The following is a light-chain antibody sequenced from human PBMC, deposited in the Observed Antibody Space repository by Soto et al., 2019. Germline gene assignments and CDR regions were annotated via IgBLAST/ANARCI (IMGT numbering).Light chain of an antibody. V-gene: IGLV1-51*01. CDR1: NSNIGNNY. CDR3: GTWDSSLNIVL. J-gene: IGLJ2*01. CDR2: VNN. Sequence: QSVLTQPPSVSAAPGQRVTISCSGSNSNIGNNYVSWYQQLPGTAPKLLIYVNNKRPSGIPDRFSGSKSGTSAALGITGLQTGDEANYYCGTWDSSLNIVLFGGGTKLTVL.